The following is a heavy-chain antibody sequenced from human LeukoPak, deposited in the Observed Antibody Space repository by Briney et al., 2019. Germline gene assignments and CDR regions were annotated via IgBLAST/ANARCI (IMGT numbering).Heavy chain of an antibody. CDR1: GGSISSYY. CDR2: IYYSGST. Sequence: SETLSLTCTVSGGSISSYYWSWVRQPPGKGLEWIGYIYYSGSTNYNPSLKSRVTISVDTSKNQCSRRLSSVTAADTAVYYCARVITMVRGVIRPAYFDYWGQGTLVTVSS. CDR3: ARVITMVRGVIRPAYFDY. D-gene: IGHD3-10*01. J-gene: IGHJ4*02. V-gene: IGHV4-59*12.